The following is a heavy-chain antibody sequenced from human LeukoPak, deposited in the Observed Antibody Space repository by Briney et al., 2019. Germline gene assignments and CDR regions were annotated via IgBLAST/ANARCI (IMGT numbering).Heavy chain of an antibody. J-gene: IGHJ5*02. D-gene: IGHD3-22*01. CDR2: IAFGSGKT. Sequence: ASVKVSCKASGFTFTTTAMQWVRQARGQRLEWIGWIAFGSGKTKYAQKFQERVTITRDMSTSTAYMELGSLRSEDTAMYYCATDPYYYDSSGYYYAGFDPWGQGTLVTVSS. CDR3: ATDPYYYDSSGYYYAGFDP. CDR1: GFTFTTTA. V-gene: IGHV1-58*02.